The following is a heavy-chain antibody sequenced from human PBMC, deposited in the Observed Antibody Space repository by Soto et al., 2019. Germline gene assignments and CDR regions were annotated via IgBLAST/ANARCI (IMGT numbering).Heavy chain of an antibody. V-gene: IGHV4-59*01. CDR2: IYYTGST. D-gene: IGHD3-3*01. Sequence: SETLSLTCIVSGGSISSNYWSWIRQPPGKGLEWIGYIYYTGSTNFNPSLKNRVIISVDTSKNQFSLKLSSVTAADTAVYYCARXYPNTIFGVVPSRGLDVWGQGTTVTVSS. CDR1: GGSISSNY. CDR3: ARXYPNTIFGVVPSRGLDV. J-gene: IGHJ6*02.